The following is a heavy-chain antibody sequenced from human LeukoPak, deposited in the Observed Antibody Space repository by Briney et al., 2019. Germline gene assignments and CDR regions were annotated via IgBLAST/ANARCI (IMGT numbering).Heavy chain of an antibody. Sequence: PGGSLRLSCAASGFTFSNYAMHWVRQAPGKGLEWVAVIWYDGSNKFYADSAKGRFTVSRDNSKNTLYLQMNSLRAEDTAVYYCAKGRKGEVVVVIFMSWGQGTLVTVSS. V-gene: IGHV3-33*06. D-gene: IGHD3-22*01. J-gene: IGHJ5*02. CDR3: AKGRKGEVVVVIFMS. CDR1: GFTFSNYA. CDR2: IWYDGSNK.